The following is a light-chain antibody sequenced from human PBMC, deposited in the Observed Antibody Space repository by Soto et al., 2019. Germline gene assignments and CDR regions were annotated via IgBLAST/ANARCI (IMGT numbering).Light chain of an antibody. CDR3: QQYGSSPPT. CDR2: GAS. Sequence: EIVLTQSPGTLSLSPGERATLSCRASQSVSSSYLAWYQQKPGQAPRLLIYGASSRATGMPDRFSGSGSGTDVTLTISRLEPEDFAMYYCQQYGSSPPTCGGGTKVEIK. J-gene: IGKJ4*01. CDR1: QSVSSSY. V-gene: IGKV3-20*01.